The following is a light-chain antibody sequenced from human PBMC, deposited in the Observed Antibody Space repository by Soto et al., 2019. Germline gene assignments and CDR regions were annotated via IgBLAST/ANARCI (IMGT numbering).Light chain of an antibody. CDR3: LQYDHYST. V-gene: IGKV1-5*01. J-gene: IGKJ2*01. CDR1: QSINSL. Sequence: DIQMTQSPSTLSASVGDSVTITCRASQSINSLVAWYQQHPGKAPKLLIHDASSLENGVPSRFSGSGSGTGFPLTLTRLQPYDFATYYCLQYDHYSTFGQGTKLEI. CDR2: DAS.